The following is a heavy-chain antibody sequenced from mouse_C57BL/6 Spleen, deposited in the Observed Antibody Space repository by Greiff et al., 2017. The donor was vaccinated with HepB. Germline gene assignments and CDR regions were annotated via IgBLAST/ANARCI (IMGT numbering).Heavy chain of an antibody. CDR1: GFNIKNTY. CDR2: IDPANGNT. J-gene: IGHJ4*01. V-gene: IGHV14-3*01. Sequence: VQLQQSVAELVRPGASVKLSCTASGFNIKNTYMHWVKQRPEQGLEWIGRIDPANGNTKYAPKFQGKATITADTSSNTAYLQLSSLTSEDTAIFYCARSDYYGSSPYYYAMDYWGQGTSVTVSS. D-gene: IGHD1-1*01. CDR3: ARSDYYGSSPYYYAMDY.